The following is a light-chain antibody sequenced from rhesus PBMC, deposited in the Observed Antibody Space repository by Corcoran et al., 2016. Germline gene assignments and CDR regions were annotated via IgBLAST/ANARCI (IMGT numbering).Light chain of an antibody. J-gene: IGKJ1*01. Sequence: DIQMTQSPSSLSASVGDTVTITCRASQGISSWLAWYPQKPGKAPKLLFHKASSLQSGVPSRFSGSGSGTDFTLTINSLQSEDFATYYCQQYSSRPWTFGQGTKVEIK. CDR1: QGISSW. CDR2: KAS. CDR3: QQYSSRPWT. V-gene: IGKV1-22*01.